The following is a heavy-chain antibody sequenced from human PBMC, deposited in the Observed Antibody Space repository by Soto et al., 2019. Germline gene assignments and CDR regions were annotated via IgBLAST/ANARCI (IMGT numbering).Heavy chain of an antibody. V-gene: IGHV3-23*01. Sequence: GGSIRLSCTASGFNFRSYAMSWVRKATGKGLEWVSAISGSGGSTYYADSVKGRFTISRDNSKNTRYLQMNSLRAEDTAVYYCAKSRGLVVPAAMAFDYWGQGTLVTVSS. D-gene: IGHD2-2*01. CDR3: AKSRGLVVPAAMAFDY. J-gene: IGHJ4*02. CDR1: GFNFRSYA. CDR2: ISGSGGST.